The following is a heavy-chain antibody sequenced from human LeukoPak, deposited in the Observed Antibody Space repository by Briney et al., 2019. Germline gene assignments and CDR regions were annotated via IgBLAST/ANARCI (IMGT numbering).Heavy chain of an antibody. Sequence: GSLRLSCAASGFTFSSYAMSWVRQAPGKGLEWVSAISGSGGSTYYADSVKGRFTISRDNSKNTLYLQMNSLRAEDTAVYYCAKDPYSGSYQEINWFDPWGQGTLVTVSS. CDR2: ISGSGGST. CDR3: AKDPYSGSYQEINWFDP. CDR1: GFTFSSYA. V-gene: IGHV3-23*01. J-gene: IGHJ5*02. D-gene: IGHD1-26*01.